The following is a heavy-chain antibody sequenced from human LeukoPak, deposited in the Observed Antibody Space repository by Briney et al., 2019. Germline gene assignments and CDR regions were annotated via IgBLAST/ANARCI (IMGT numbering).Heavy chain of an antibody. V-gene: IGHV3-23*01. Sequence: GGSLRLSCAASGFTFSSYTMSWDRQAPGKGLEWVSAISGSGGSTYYADSVKGRFTISRDNSKNTLYLQMNSLRADDTAVYYCAKDSSGSMIVVIEPDYWGQGTLVTVSS. CDR3: AKDSSGSMIVVIEPDY. CDR1: GFTFSSYT. J-gene: IGHJ4*02. CDR2: ISGSGGST. D-gene: IGHD3-22*01.